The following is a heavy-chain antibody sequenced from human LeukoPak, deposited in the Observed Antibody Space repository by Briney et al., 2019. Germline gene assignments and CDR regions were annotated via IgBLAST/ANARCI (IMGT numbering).Heavy chain of an antibody. CDR3: ARIYNCFDP. CDR1: GGSMSSGSYY. CDR2: IYTSGST. V-gene: IGHV4-61*02. Sequence: NPSETLSLTCTVSGGSMSSGSYYWSWIRQPAGKGLEWIGRIYTSGSTNYNPSLRSRVTISVDTSKNQFSLKLSSVTAADTAVYYCARIYNCFDPGGQGTLVTVSS. J-gene: IGHJ5*02.